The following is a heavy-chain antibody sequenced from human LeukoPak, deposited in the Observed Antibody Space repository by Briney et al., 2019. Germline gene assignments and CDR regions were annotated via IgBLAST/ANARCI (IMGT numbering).Heavy chain of an antibody. V-gene: IGHV4-4*02. D-gene: IGHD5-18*01. Sequence: PSETLSLTCAVSGGSISNSDWWSWVRQAPGKGLEWIGEIYHTGSTNYNPSLKSRVTISVDKSKNQFSLKVTSVTAADTAVYYCARRIQLWPYHFDYWGQGTLVTVSS. CDR2: IYHTGST. CDR1: GGSISNSDW. CDR3: ARRIQLWPYHFDY. J-gene: IGHJ4*02.